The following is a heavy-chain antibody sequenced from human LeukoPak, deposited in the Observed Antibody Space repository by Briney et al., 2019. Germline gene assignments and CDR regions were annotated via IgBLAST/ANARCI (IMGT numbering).Heavy chain of an antibody. V-gene: IGHV3-7*01. J-gene: IGHJ4*02. Sequence: PGGSLRLSCAASGFTFSSYWMSWVRQAPGKGLEWVANIKQDGSEKYYVDSVKGRFTISRDNAKNSLYLQMNSLRAEDTAVYYRARDVIGYLWFGGSYYFDYWGQGTLVTVSS. D-gene: IGHD3-10*01. CDR1: GFTFSSYW. CDR3: ARDVIGYLWFGGSYYFDY. CDR2: IKQDGSEK.